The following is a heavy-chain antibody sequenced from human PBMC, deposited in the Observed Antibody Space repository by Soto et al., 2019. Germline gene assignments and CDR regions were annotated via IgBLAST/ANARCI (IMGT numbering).Heavy chain of an antibody. V-gene: IGHV2-5*02. Sequence: QITLKESGPPLVKPTQTLTLTCTFSGFSLRNSGVGVGWIRQPPGKALEWLALIYWDDDKRYSPSLKSRLTITNDTSTHRLVLTMTNMDPVDTATYYCAHLTAGGFYFDYWGQGTVVTAPS. CDR3: AHLTAGGFYFDY. J-gene: IGHJ4*02. CDR2: IYWDDDK. D-gene: IGHD2-21*02. CDR1: GFSLRNSGVG.